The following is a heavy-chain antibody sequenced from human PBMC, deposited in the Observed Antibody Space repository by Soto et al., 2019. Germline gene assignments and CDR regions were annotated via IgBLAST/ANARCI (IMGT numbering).Heavy chain of an antibody. J-gene: IGHJ4*02. V-gene: IGHV3-30*18. CDR3: IKDTSPGGLDY. D-gene: IGHD1-1*01. CDR2: ISYDGSNK. Sequence: PGGSLRLSCAASGFTFSTYGMHWVRQAPGKGLEWVAVISYDGSNKYYADSVKGRFTISRDNSKNTLYLQMNSLRVEDTALYYCIKDTSPGGLDYWGQGT. CDR1: GFTFSTYG.